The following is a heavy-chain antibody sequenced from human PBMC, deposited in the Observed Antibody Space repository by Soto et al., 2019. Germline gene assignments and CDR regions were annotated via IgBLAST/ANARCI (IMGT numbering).Heavy chain of an antibody. CDR2: MSHSGGT. D-gene: IGHD3-10*01. V-gene: IGHV4-61*01. CDR3: ARDPPSQHYYGPDAFDI. Sequence: PSETLSLTCAVYGGFVSSGSYYWSWIRQPPGKGLEWIGEMSHSGGTHFNPSLKSRVTISVDTSKNQFSLKMSSVTAADTAVYYCARDPPSQHYYGPDAFDIWGQGTMVTVSS. CDR1: GGFVSSGSYY. J-gene: IGHJ3*02.